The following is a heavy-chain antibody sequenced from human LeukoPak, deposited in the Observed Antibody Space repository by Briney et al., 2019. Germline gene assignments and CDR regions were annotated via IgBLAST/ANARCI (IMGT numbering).Heavy chain of an antibody. Sequence: GGSLRLSCAASGFTFSSYWMSWVRQAPGKGLEWVANIKQDGSEKYYVDSVKGRFTISRDNAKNSLYLQMNSLRAEDTAVYYCARVIASSKYDILTGYRTSLQSPTYYFDYWGQGTLVTVSS. CDR1: GFTFSSYW. CDR2: IKQDGSEK. CDR3: ARVIASSKYDILTGYRTSLQSPTYYFDY. V-gene: IGHV3-7*01. J-gene: IGHJ4*02. D-gene: IGHD3-9*01.